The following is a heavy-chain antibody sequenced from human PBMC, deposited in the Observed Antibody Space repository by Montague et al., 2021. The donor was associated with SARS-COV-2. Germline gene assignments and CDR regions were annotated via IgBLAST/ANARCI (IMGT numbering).Heavy chain of an antibody. D-gene: IGHD4-17*01. V-gene: IGHV4-61*09. CDR3: ARDPHDYGWFDP. CDR1: DGSISSASYY. J-gene: IGHJ5*02. CDR2: IYSTVIT. Sequence: TLSLTCTVSDGSISSASYYWSWIRQPAGKGLEWIGHIYSTVITNYNPSLKSRVTISVDLSKNQFSLKMTSVTAADTAVYYCARDPHDYGWFDPWGQGTLVTVSS.